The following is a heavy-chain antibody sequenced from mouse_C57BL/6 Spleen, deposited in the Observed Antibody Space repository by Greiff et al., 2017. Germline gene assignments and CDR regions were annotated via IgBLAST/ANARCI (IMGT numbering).Heavy chain of an antibody. CDR3: ARLGPNGGFAY. V-gene: IGHV5-15*01. CDR1: GFTFSDYG. J-gene: IGHJ3*01. CDR2: ISNLAYSI. Sequence: EVQVVESGGGLVQPGGSLKLSCAASGFTFSDYGMAWVRQAPRKGPEWVAFISNLAYSIYYADTVTGRFTISRENAKNTLYLEMSSLRSEDTAMYYCARLGPNGGFAYWGQGTLVTVSA.